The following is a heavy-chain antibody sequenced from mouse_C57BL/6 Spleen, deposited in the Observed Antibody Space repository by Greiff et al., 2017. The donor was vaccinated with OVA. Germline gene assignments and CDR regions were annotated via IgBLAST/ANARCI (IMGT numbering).Heavy chain of an antibody. D-gene: IGHD1-1*01. J-gene: IGHJ2*01. Sequence: QVQLQQSGPELVKPGASVKLSCKASGYTFTSYDINWVKQRPGQGLEWIGWIYPRDGSTKYNEKFKGTATLTVDTSSSTAYMELHSLTSEDSAVYFCARGGITTVVATDFDYWGQGTTLTVSS. CDR1: GYTFTSYD. CDR3: ARGGITTVVATDFDY. V-gene: IGHV1-85*01. CDR2: IYPRDGST.